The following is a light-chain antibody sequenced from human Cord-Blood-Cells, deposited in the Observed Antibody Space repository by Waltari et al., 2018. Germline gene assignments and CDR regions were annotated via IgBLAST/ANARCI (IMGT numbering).Light chain of an antibody. CDR2: GAS. J-gene: IGKJ2*01. CDR3: QQYGSSPYT. CDR1: QSVSSSY. Sequence: EIVLPQSPGTLSLSPGASATLPCRASQSVSSSYLSWYQQKPGQAPMLLIYGASSRATGIPDRFSGSGSGTDFTLTISRLEPEDVAVYYCQQYGSSPYTFGQGTKLEIK. V-gene: IGKV3-20*01.